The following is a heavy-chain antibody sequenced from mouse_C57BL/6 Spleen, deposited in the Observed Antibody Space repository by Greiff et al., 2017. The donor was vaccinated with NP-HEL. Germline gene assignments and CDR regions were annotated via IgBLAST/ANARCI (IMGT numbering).Heavy chain of an antibody. V-gene: IGHV5-6*01. Sequence: EVNLVESGGDLVKPGGSLKLSCAASGFTFSSYGMSWVRQTPDKRLEWVATISSGGSYTYYPDSVKGRFTISRDNAKNTLYLQMSSLKSEDTAMYYCARHGGYDAMDYWGQGTSVTVSS. CDR2: ISSGGSYT. CDR3: ARHGGYDAMDY. J-gene: IGHJ4*01. CDR1: GFTFSSYG.